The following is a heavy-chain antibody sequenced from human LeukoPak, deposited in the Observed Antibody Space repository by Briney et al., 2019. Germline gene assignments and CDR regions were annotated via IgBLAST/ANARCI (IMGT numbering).Heavy chain of an antibody. J-gene: IGHJ4*02. CDR1: GYTFTSYY. CDR2: INPSGGST. Sequence: AASVKVSCKASGYTFTSYYMHWVRQAPGQGLEWMGIINPSGGSTSYAQKFQGRVTMTRNTSISTAYMELSSLRSEDTAVYYCASMTTVTTGIDYWGQGTLVTVSS. D-gene: IGHD4-17*01. CDR3: ASMTTVTTGIDY. V-gene: IGHV1-46*01.